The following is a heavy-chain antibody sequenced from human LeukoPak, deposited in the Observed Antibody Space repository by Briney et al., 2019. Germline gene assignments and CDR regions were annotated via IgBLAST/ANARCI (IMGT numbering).Heavy chain of an antibody. CDR1: GFTFSSYG. J-gene: IGHJ3*02. V-gene: IGHV3-30*02. Sequence: GGSLRLSCAASGFTFSSYGMHWVRQAPGKGLEWVAFIRYDGSNKYYADSVKGRFTISRDNSKNTLYLQMNSLRAEDTAVYYCARGYCSGGSCYSRGDAFDIWGQGTMVTVSS. CDR2: IRYDGSNK. D-gene: IGHD2-15*01. CDR3: ARGYCSGGSCYSRGDAFDI.